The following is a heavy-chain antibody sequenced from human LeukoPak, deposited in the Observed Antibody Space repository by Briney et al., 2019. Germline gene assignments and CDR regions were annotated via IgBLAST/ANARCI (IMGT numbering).Heavy chain of an antibody. V-gene: IGHV3-74*01. J-gene: IGHJ4*02. CDR1: GSTFSTYW. Sequence: GGSLRLSCAASGSTFSTYWMHWVRQAPGKGLVWVSLIDTDGSSTPYADSVKGRFTISRDNAKNTLYLQMNSLRAEDTAVYYCARVGGSSDFDYWGQGTLVTVSS. D-gene: IGHD3-10*01. CDR2: IDTDGSST. CDR3: ARVGGSSDFDY.